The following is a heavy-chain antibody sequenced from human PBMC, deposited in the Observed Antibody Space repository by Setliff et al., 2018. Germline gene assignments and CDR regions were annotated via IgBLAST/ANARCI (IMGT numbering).Heavy chain of an antibody. Sequence: GGSLRLSCAASGFTFSSYWMSWVRQAPGKGLEWVANIKQDGSEKYYVDSVKGRFTISRDNAKNTLYLQMDSLRAEDTSVYYCAREEAGTGMWYMDVWGKGTTVTVSS. D-gene: IGHD6-13*01. J-gene: IGHJ6*04. V-gene: IGHV3-7*01. CDR2: IKQDGSEK. CDR3: AREEAGTGMWYMDV. CDR1: GFTFSSYW.